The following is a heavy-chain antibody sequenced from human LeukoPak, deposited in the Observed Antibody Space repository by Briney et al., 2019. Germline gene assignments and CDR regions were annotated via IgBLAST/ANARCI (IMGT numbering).Heavy chain of an antibody. Sequence: GRSLRLSCAASGFTFSSYAMHWVRQAPGKGLEWVAVVADDEKTIFYADSLKGRFTVSRDNSKNTVYLQMNSLRAEDTAVYYCARDWFPAYDYVWGSYRYYEAFDIWGQGTMVTVSS. D-gene: IGHD3-16*02. V-gene: IGHV3-30*04. CDR2: VADDEKTI. CDR1: GFTFSSYA. J-gene: IGHJ3*02. CDR3: ARDWFPAYDYVWGSYRYYEAFDI.